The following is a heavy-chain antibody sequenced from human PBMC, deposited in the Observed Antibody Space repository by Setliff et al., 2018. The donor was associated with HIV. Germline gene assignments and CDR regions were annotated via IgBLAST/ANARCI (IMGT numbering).Heavy chain of an antibody. J-gene: IGHJ3*02. CDR3: ARVAGYCAPSRCYGYNAFDI. CDR1: GGSFSGYY. Sequence: PSETLSLTCAVYGGSFSGYYWSWIRQPPGKGLEWIGEINHSGSTNYNPSLKSRVTISVDTSKNQFSLKLSSVTAADTAVYYCARVAGYCAPSRCYGYNAFDIWGQGTMVTVSS. V-gene: IGHV4-34*01. CDR2: INHSGST. D-gene: IGHD2-15*01.